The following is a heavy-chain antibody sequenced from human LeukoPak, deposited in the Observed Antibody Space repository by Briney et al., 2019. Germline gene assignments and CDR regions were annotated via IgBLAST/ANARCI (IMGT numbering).Heavy chain of an antibody. V-gene: IGHV4-31*03. CDR3: ARDSSHYYDSSVGAFDI. Sequence: PSQTLSLTCTVSGGSISSGGYYWRWIRQHPGKGLEWIGYIYYSGSTYYNPSLKSRVTISVDTSKNQFSLKLSSVTAADTAVYYCARDSSHYYDSSVGAFDIWGQGTMVTVSS. CDR1: GGSISSGGYY. J-gene: IGHJ3*02. CDR2: IYYSGST. D-gene: IGHD3-22*01.